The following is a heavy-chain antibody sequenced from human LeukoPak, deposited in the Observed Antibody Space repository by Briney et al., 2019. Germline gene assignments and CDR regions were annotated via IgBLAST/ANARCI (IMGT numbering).Heavy chain of an antibody. V-gene: IGHV3-21*01. CDR3: ARVAGSGSRKYYYGMDV. CDR2: ISSSSSYI. D-gene: IGHD3-10*01. CDR1: GFTFSSYS. J-gene: IGHJ6*02. Sequence: GGSLGLSCAASGFTFSSYSMNWARQAPGKGLEWVSSISSSSSYIYYADSVKGRFTISRDNAKNSLYLQMNSLRAEDTAVYYCARVAGSGSRKYYYGMDVWGQGTTVTVSS.